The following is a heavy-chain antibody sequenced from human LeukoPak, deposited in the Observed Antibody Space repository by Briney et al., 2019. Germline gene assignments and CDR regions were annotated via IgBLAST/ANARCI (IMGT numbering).Heavy chain of an antibody. V-gene: IGHV1-2*02. J-gene: IGHJ4*02. D-gene: IGHD4-11*01. CDR1: GYTFTGYY. Sequence: ASVKVSCKASGYTFTGYYMHWVRQAPGQGLEWMGWINPNSGGTNYAQKFQGRVTMTRDTSISTAYMELSRLRSDDTAVYYCARGMTTVTQTFFDYWDQGTLVTVSS. CDR3: ARGMTTVTQTFFDY. CDR2: INPNSGGT.